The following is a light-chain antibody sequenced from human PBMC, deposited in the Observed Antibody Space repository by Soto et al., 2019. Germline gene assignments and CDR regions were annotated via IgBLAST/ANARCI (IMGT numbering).Light chain of an antibody. CDR3: QSYDSSNQGV. V-gene: IGLV6-57*04. CDR2: ENN. CDR1: SGTIASHS. Sequence: FMLTQPHSVSESPGKTVTISCTRSSGTIASHSVQWFQQRPGSAPTTVIYENNQRPSGVPDRFSGSIDSSSNSASLTISGLKTEDEADYYCQSYDSSNQGVFGGGTKLTVL. J-gene: IGLJ2*01.